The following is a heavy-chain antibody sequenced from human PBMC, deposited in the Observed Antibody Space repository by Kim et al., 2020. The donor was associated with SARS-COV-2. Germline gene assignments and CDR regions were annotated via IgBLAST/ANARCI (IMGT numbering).Heavy chain of an antibody. CDR2: ST. J-gene: IGHJ4*02. Sequence: STFYAGTVQGRYTTSRDNSKNTLYLQMNNLRAEDTAVYYCTKVYSNYLDYWGQGTLVTVSS. CDR3: TKVYSNYLDY. V-gene: IGHV3-23*01. D-gene: IGHD4-4*01.